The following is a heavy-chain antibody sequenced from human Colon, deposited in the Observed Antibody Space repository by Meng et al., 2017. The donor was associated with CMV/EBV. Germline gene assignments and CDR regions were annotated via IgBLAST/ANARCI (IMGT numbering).Heavy chain of an antibody. CDR2: ISWNSGRI. CDR3: AKAPGYSSSPGYYYGMDV. J-gene: IGHJ6*02. V-gene: IGHV3-9*01. CDR1: GFTFDDYA. Sequence: LKISCAASGFTFDDYAMHWVRQAPGKGLEWVSGISWNSGRIGYADSVKGRFTISRDNAKNSLYLQMNSLRAEDTALYYCAKAPGYSSSPGYYYGMDVWGQGTTVTVSS. D-gene: IGHD6-13*01.